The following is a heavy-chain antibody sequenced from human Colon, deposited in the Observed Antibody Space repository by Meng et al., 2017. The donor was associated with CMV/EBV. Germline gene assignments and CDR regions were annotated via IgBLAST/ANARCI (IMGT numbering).Heavy chain of an antibody. CDR3: ARDPGSGPAY. CDR2: IYYSEST. D-gene: IGHD2-15*01. CDR1: GGSISSGGYY. Sequence: LTCTVCGGSISSGGYYCSSSRQHPAKGLEWIGYIYYSESTYYNPSLRSRVTISLDTSKNQFSLKLSSVTAADAAVYYCARDPGSGPAYWGQGTLVTVSS. J-gene: IGHJ4*02. V-gene: IGHV4-31*03.